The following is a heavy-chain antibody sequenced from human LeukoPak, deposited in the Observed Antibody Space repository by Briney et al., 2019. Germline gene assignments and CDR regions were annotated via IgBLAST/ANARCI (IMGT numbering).Heavy chain of an antibody. J-gene: IGHJ4*02. CDR2: IKEDGSDK. CDR1: GFTFGSYW. Sequence: PGGSLRLSCAASGFTFGSYWMSWVRQAPGKRLEWVATIKEDGSDKYYVDSVKGRFTISRDNVKNSVYLQKNSLRAEDTAVYYCAREKNLGTWGQGTLVTVSS. CDR3: AREKNLGT. V-gene: IGHV3-7*05. D-gene: IGHD1-14*01.